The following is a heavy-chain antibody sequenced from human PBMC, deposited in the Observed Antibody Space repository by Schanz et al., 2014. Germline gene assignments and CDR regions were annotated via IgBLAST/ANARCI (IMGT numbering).Heavy chain of an antibody. J-gene: IGHJ5*02. V-gene: IGHV1-18*01. D-gene: IGHD2-15*01. CDR1: GYTFISYG. CDR3: ARGRGCTGGSCYSWFDL. Sequence: QVQLIQSGAEVKKPGASVKVSCKASGYTFISYGIKWVRQAPGQGLEWMGRISAYNGNTNYAQKLQGRVTMTTDTSTSTAYMELRSLRSDDTAVYYCARGRGCTGGSCYSWFDLWGQGTLVTVSS. CDR2: ISAYNGNT.